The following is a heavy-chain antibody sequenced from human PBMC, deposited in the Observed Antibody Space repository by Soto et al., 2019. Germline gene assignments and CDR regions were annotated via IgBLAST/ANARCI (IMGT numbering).Heavy chain of an antibody. Sequence: QVQLVQSGAEVKKPGSSVKVSCKASGVTFSSYAISWVRQAPGQGLEWVGWIIPIFGTANYAQKFQGRVTITADKSTSPADMELSRLRAEDTVVYYCARSLLRYFSGGSCYSNALDIWGQGTMVTVSS. J-gene: IGHJ3*02. CDR2: IIPIFGTA. D-gene: IGHD2-15*01. CDR1: GVTFSSYA. V-gene: IGHV1-69*06. CDR3: ARSLLRYFSGGSCYSNALDI.